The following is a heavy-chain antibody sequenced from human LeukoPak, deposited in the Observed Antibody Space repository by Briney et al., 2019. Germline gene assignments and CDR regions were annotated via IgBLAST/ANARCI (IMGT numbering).Heavy chain of an antibody. J-gene: IGHJ4*02. V-gene: IGHV3-7*01. Sequence: GGALRLSCAASGFTFRSYWMSWVRQAPGKGLEWVANIKQDGSEKYYADSVKGRFTISRDNGKNSLDLQMNSLRADDTAFYYCARDTLGEGEDANYAVYYFDYWGQGTVVTVSS. CDR3: ARDTLGEGEDANYAVYYFDY. D-gene: IGHD4/OR15-4a*01. CDR1: GFTFRSYW. CDR2: IKQDGSEK.